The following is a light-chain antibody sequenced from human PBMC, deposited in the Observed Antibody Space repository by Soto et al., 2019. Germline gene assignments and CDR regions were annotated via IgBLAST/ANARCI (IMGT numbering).Light chain of an antibody. J-gene: IGKJ1*01. V-gene: IGKV3-15*01. CDR2: GAS. CDR3: QQYNKWPRT. Sequence: EIVMTQSPATLSVSPGERPTLSCRASQSVSSDLAWYQQKPGQAPRLLIYGASTRATGIPGRFSGSGSGTEFTLTITSLQSEDFAVYYCQQYNKWPRTFGQGTKVDIK. CDR1: QSVSSD.